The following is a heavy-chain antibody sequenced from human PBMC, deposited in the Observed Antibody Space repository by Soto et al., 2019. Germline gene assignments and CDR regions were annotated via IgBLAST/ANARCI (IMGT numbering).Heavy chain of an antibody. CDR3: ARGPNTAVAGRFDY. J-gene: IGHJ4*02. CDR2: ISGSGGST. D-gene: IGHD6-19*01. V-gene: IGHV3-23*01. Sequence: GGSLRLSCAASGFTFSSYAMSWVRQAPGKGLEWVSAISGSGGSTYYADSVKGRFTVSRDNAENSLYLQMNSLRDEDTAVYYCARGPNTAVAGRFDYWGQGTLVTVSS. CDR1: GFTFSSYA.